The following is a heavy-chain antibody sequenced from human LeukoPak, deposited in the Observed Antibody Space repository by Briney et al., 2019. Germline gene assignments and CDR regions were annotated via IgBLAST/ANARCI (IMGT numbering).Heavy chain of an antibody. D-gene: IGHD3-10*01. V-gene: IGHV4-30-2*01. CDR1: GGSIGSGGSS. CDR3: ARGSGFYYGSGSPPTAVDV. Sequence: SETLSLTCAVSGGSIGSGGSSWSWIRLPPGKGLECIGYIYHSGITYYNPSLKSRVTISIDRSKNQFSLTLSSVTAADTAVYYCARGSGFYYGSGSPPTAVDVWGQGTTVTVSS. J-gene: IGHJ6*02. CDR2: IYHSGIT.